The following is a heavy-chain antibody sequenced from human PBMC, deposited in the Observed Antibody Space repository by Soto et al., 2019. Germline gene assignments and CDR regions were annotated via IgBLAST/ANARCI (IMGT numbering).Heavy chain of an antibody. Sequence: EVQLVESGGGLVKPGGSLRLSCAASGFTFSRYGMNWLRQAPGKGLEWVASISSSTSYVYYADSVKGRFSISRDNAKNILYLEMYTIRIEDTAVYYCARDPSEGRGGNRFESWGHGTLVTVCS. CDR1: GFTFSRYG. CDR2: ISSSTSYV. CDR3: ARDPSEGRGGNRFES. J-gene: IGHJ5*01. V-gene: IGHV3-21*06.